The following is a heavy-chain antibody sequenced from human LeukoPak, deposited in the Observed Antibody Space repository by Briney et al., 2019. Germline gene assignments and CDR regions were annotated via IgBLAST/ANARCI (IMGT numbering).Heavy chain of an antibody. CDR3: ARGEYYDFWSGYPYYYYGMDV. J-gene: IGHJ6*02. Sequence: GASVKVSCKASGYTFTSYDINWVRQATGQGLEWMGWMNPNSGNTGYAQKFQGRVTMTRNTSISTAYMELSSLRSEDTAVYYCARGEYYDFWSGYPYYYYGMDVWGQGTTVTVSS. V-gene: IGHV1-8*01. D-gene: IGHD3-3*01. CDR2: MNPNSGNT. CDR1: GYTFTSYD.